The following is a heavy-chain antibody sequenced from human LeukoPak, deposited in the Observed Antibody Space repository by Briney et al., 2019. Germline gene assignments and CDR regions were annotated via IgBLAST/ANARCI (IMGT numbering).Heavy chain of an antibody. Sequence: ASVKVSCKASGYTFTSYGISWVRQAPGQGLEWMGWINPNSGGTNYAQKFQGRVSMTSDTSISTGYMELSRLRSDDTAVYYCARDAYAGSGYYTFYVGYFDLWGRGTLVTVSS. CDR3: ARDAYAGSGYYTFYVGYFDL. CDR2: INPNSGGT. V-gene: IGHV1-2*02. D-gene: IGHD3-22*01. J-gene: IGHJ2*01. CDR1: GYTFTSYG.